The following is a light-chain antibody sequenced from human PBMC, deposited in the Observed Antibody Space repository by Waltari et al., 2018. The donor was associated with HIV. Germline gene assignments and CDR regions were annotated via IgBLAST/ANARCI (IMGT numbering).Light chain of an antibody. CDR3: QQYYSAPVT. CDR1: QSFLYSSNNKNY. Sequence: IVLTQAPHSLAVSLGARATINCKSRQSFLYSSNNKNYLAWYQQRHRQPPKLLVYWASTRESGVPDRCSGSGSGTDFTLTTSSLQAEDVAVYYCQQYYSAPVTFGPGTKVDIK. CDR2: WAS. V-gene: IGKV4-1*01. J-gene: IGKJ3*01.